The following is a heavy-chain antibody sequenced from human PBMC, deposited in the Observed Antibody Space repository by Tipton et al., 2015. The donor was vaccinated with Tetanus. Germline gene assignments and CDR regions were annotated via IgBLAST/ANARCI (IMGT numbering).Heavy chain of an antibody. D-gene: IGHD2-15*01. CDR2: IYYNGRT. V-gene: IGHV4-59*12. Sequence: TLSLTCSVSGGSISYYYWSWIRQSPGKGLEWIGHIYYNGRTKYNPSLKSRVTVSLDTSKKHFSLRLSSVTAADTAVDYCARGGLCVGPACAGISPLLDVWGRGTLGTVSS. CDR3: ARGGLCVGPACAGISPLLDV. CDR1: GGSISYYY. J-gene: IGHJ2*01.